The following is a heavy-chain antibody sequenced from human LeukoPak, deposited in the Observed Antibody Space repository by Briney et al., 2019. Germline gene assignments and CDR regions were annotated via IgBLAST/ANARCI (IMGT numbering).Heavy chain of an antibody. J-gene: IGHJ4*02. CDR1: GFSLNNPAES. V-gene: IGHV2-5*02. D-gene: IGHD3-3*01. Sequence: SGPTLVKPTQTLTLIFQFSGFSLNNPAESVVWIRQPPGKALQWLAVIYWDDDKQYTPSLKTRLTMTKDTSKSEVVLTMSDMDPVDTATYFCAHRLYNLRSGNYGYFDSWGQGTLVTVSS. CDR3: AHRLYNLRSGNYGYFDS. CDR2: IYWDDDK.